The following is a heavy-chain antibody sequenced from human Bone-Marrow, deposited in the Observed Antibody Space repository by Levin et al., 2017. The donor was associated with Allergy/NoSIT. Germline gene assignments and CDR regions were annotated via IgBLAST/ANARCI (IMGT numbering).Heavy chain of an antibody. D-gene: IGHD4-17*01. Sequence: GGSLRLSCETSGFAFFGFSMNWVRLAPGKGLEWVSHISSDGRTKHYADSVKGRFTISRDNDKKSLYLEMNSLRDEDTAIYYCASLGDFYGDYVRAGGRDYWGQGTLVTVSS. CDR1: GFAFFGFS. J-gene: IGHJ4*02. CDR3: ASLGDFYGDYVRAGGRDY. CDR2: ISSDGRTK. V-gene: IGHV3-48*02.